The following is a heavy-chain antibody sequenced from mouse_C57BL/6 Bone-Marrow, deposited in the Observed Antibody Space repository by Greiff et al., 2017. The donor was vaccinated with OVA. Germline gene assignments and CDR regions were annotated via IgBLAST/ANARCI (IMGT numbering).Heavy chain of an antibody. CDR2: IYPGSGST. V-gene: IGHV1-55*01. J-gene: IGHJ4*01. CDR1: GYTFTSYW. Sequence: QVQLQQPGAELVKPGASVKLSCKASGYTFTSYWITWVKQRPGQGLEWIGDIYPGSGSTNYNAKFKSKATLTVVPSSSTAYMQLSSLTSEDSAVYYCASGGLRRRAYYARDYWGQGTSVTVSS. CDR3: ASGGLRRRAYYARDY. D-gene: IGHD2-2*01.